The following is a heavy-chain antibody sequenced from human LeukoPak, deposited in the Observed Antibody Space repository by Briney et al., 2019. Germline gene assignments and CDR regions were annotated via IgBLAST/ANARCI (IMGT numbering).Heavy chain of an antibody. J-gene: IGHJ4*02. D-gene: IGHD6-13*01. Sequence: GGSLRLSCGASGFTFSSYAMHWVRQAPGKGLEWVAVISYDGSNKYYADSVKGRFTISRDNSKNTLYLQMNSLRAEDTAVYYCARQTAAGCFDYWGQGTLVTVSS. CDR3: ARQTAAGCFDY. CDR1: GFTFSSYA. V-gene: IGHV3-30-3*01. CDR2: ISYDGSNK.